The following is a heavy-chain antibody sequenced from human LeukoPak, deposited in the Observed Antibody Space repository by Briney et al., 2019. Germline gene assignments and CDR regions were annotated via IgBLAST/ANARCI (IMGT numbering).Heavy chain of an antibody. V-gene: IGHV1-8*02. D-gene: IGHD1-26*01. CDR2: MNPNSGNT. CDR1: GGTFSSYA. CDR3: AREPVGYSGSYYTAFDI. J-gene: IGHJ3*02. Sequence: ASVKVSCKASGGTFSSYAINWVRQATGQGLEWMGWMNPNSGNTGYAQKFQGRVTMTRNTSISTACMELSSLRSEDTAVYYCAREPVGYSGSYYTAFDIWGQGTMVTVSS.